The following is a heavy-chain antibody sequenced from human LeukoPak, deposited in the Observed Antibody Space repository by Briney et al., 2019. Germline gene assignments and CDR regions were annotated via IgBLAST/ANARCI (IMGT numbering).Heavy chain of an antibody. Sequence: GGSLRLSCAASGLTFSSYGMHWVRQAPGKGLEWVAFIRYDGSNKYYADSVKGRFTISRDNSKNTLYLQMNSLRAEDTAVYYCAKDGLGEEQWLPNLDYWGQGTLVTVSS. D-gene: IGHD6-19*01. CDR3: AKDGLGEEQWLPNLDY. J-gene: IGHJ4*02. V-gene: IGHV3-30*02. CDR1: GLTFSSYG. CDR2: IRYDGSNK.